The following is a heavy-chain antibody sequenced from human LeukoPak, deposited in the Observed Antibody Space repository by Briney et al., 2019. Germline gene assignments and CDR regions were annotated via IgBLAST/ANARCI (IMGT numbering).Heavy chain of an antibody. D-gene: IGHD1-14*01. J-gene: IGHJ4*02. CDR2: IRGDGNEK. Sequence: GGSLRLSCAASGFSFSSYWMTWVRQAPGRGLEFVANIRGDGNEKYYMDSMKGRLTISRDNAKNSLFLQMSGLRAEDTAVYYCMTELLGYRGQGTLVTV. CDR1: GFSFSSYW. CDR3: MTELLGY. V-gene: IGHV3-7*03.